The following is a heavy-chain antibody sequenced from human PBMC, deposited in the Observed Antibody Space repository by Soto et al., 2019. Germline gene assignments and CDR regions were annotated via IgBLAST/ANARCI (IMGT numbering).Heavy chain of an antibody. J-gene: IGHJ3*02. CDR2: ISGSGGST. CDR3: AKPRGPRTGDHDAFDI. D-gene: IGHD1-1*01. V-gene: IGHV3-23*01. CDR1: GFTFSSYA. Sequence: GGSLRLSCAASGFTFSSYAMSWVRQAPGKGLEWVSAISGSGGSTYYADSVKGRFTISRDNSKNTLYLQMNSLRAEDTAVYYCAKPRGPRTGDHDAFDIWGQGTMVTVSS.